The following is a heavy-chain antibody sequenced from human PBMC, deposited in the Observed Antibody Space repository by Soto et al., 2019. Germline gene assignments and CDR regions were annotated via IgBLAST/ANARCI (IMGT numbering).Heavy chain of an antibody. CDR1: GYTFTGYY. CDR3: ARSLVGALPFDY. Sequence: SVKVSCKASGYTFTGYYMHWVRQAPGQGLEWVGWINPNSGGTNYAQKFQGRVTMTRDTSISTAYMELSRLRSDDTAVYYCARSLVGALPFDYWGQGTLVTVSS. J-gene: IGHJ4*02. V-gene: IGHV1-2*02. CDR2: INPNSGGT. D-gene: IGHD1-26*01.